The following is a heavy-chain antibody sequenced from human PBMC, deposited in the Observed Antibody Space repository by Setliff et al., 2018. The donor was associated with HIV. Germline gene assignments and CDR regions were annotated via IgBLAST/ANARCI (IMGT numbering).Heavy chain of an antibody. CDR3: AKSPNRYSPLDWFDP. D-gene: IGHD5-18*01. CDR1: GFTFGDYA. Sequence: GGSLRLSCAASGFTFGDYAMHWVRQAPGKGLEWVSGISWNSGSIGYADSVKGRFTISRDNAKNSLYLQMNSLRSEDTALYYCAKSPNRYSPLDWFDPWGQGTLVTVSS. V-gene: IGHV3-9*01. J-gene: IGHJ5*02. CDR2: ISWNSGSI.